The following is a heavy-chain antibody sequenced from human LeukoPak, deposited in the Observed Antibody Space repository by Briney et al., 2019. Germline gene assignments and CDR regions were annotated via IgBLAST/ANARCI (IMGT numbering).Heavy chain of an antibody. V-gene: IGHV4-59*12. J-gene: IGHJ5*02. CDR3: ARILCSGGSCYSAGWFDP. D-gene: IGHD2-15*01. CDR2: IYYSGST. Sequence: IPSETLSLTCTVSGGSISSYYWSWIRQPPGKGLEWIGYIYYSGSTNYNPSLKSRVTISVDTSKNQFSLKLSSVTAADTAVYYCARILCSGGSCYSAGWFDPWGQGTLVIVSS. CDR1: GGSISSYY.